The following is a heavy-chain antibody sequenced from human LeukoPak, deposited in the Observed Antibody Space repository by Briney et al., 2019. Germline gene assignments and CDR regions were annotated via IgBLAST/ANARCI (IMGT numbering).Heavy chain of an antibody. CDR2: IYHSGST. Sequence: PSETLSLTCAVSGGSISSGGYSWSWIRQPPGKGLEWIGYIYHSGSTYYNPSLKSRVAISVDRSKNQFSLKLSSVTAADTAVYYCARDEAGGAFDIWGQGTMVTVSS. CDR1: GGSISSGGYS. D-gene: IGHD2-15*01. V-gene: IGHV4-30-2*01. J-gene: IGHJ3*02. CDR3: ARDEAGGAFDI.